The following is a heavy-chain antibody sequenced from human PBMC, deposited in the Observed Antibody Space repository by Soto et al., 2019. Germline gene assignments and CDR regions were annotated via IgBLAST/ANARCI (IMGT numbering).Heavy chain of an antibody. Sequence: QVQVQESGPGLVQPSQTLPLTCSVSGTSIGIGDYYWSWIRQPPGRGLEWIGYISDSGATFYNPSLKSRLTISVDPASDRFSLKLRSVTAADTAVYYCAREYVRLHTYYGMDVWGQGTTVTVSS. CDR2: ISDSGAT. CDR3: AREYVRLHTYYGMDV. J-gene: IGHJ6*02. CDR1: GTSIGIGDYY. V-gene: IGHV4-30-4*08. D-gene: IGHD2-8*01.